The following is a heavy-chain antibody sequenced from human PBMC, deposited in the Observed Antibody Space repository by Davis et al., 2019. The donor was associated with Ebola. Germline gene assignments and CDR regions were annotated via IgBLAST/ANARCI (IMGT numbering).Heavy chain of an antibody. J-gene: IGHJ4*02. CDR1: GGSISSYS. D-gene: IGHD4-17*01. Sequence: SETLSLTCTAPGGSISSYSWSWIRQPPGKGLEWTGFIYYSGSTNYNPSLKSRVTISVDTSKNQFSLKLSSVTAADTAVYYCARRTTVTGTFDSWGQGTLVTVSA. V-gene: IGHV4-59*08. CDR3: ARRTTVTGTFDS. CDR2: IYYSGST.